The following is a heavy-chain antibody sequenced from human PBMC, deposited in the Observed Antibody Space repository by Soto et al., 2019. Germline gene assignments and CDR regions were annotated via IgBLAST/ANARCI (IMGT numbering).Heavy chain of an antibody. CDR3: AKDTIRYSSSWYLDY. V-gene: IGHV3-30*18. D-gene: IGHD6-13*01. CDR2: ISYDERNK. J-gene: IGHJ4*02. Sequence: QVQLVESGGGVVQPGRYLRLSCTVSEFTFSSYGMHWVRQAPGKGLEWVAVISYDERNKHYADSVKGRYTISRDNSKDTLYLQINSLRPEDTAMYYCAKDTIRYSSSWYLDYWGQGILVTVSS. CDR1: EFTFSSYG.